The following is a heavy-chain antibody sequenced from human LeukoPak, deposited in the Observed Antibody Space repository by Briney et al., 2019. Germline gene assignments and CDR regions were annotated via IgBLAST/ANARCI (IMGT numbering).Heavy chain of an antibody. Sequence: ASVKVSCKASGYTFTSFGLSWVRQAPGQGLEWMGWISTYNGNTHYAQILQGRVTMTTDTSTSTAYMELRSLRSNDTAVYYCARDWPDRRAGVGDYWGQGTLVTVSS. CDR2: ISTYNGNT. J-gene: IGHJ4*02. V-gene: IGHV1-18*01. CDR1: GYTFTSFG. D-gene: IGHD6-19*01. CDR3: ARDWPDRRAGVGDY.